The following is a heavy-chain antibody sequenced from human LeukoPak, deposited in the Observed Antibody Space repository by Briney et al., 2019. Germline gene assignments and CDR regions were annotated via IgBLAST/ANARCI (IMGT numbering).Heavy chain of an antibody. D-gene: IGHD2-2*01. CDR2: ISYDGRNK. V-gene: IGHV3-30*18. CDR1: GFTFSSYG. CDR3: AKVGYCSSTSCTAYYYYGMDV. J-gene: IGHJ6*02. Sequence: GGSLRLSCAASGFTFSSYGMHWVRQAPGKGLEWVAVISYDGRNKYYADSVKGGFTISRDNSKNTLYLQMNSLRAEDTAVYYCAKVGYCSSTSCTAYYYYGMDVWGQGTTVTVSS.